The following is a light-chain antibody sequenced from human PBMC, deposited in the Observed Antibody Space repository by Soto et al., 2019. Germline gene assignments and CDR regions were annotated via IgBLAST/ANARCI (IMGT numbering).Light chain of an antibody. Sequence: DIKMTQSPSTLSASEGDRVTITCRASQTISNWLAWYQVKPGKAPKLLMHDASSLESGVPSRFSGSASGTEFTLTIRSLQPEDSATYYCLHDYSYPRTFGQGTKVDIK. CDR2: DAS. CDR1: QTISNW. J-gene: IGKJ1*01. V-gene: IGKV1-5*01. CDR3: LHDYSYPRT.